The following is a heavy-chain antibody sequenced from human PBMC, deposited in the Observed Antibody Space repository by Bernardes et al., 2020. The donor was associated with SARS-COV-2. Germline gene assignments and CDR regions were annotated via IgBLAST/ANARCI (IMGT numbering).Heavy chain of an antibody. J-gene: IGHJ5*02. CDR2: ISGSGNTT. Sequence: GGFLRLSCAASGFTFTKYDMSWVRQAPGKGLEWVSGISGSGNTTYYADSVKGRFTISRDNSKNTLFLQMDSLRAEDTAVYYCAKDDDRPLFGAPGFDTWGQGTLVTVSS. D-gene: IGHD3-3*01. CDR3: AKDDDRPLFGAPGFDT. V-gene: IGHV3-23*01. CDR1: GFTFTKYD.